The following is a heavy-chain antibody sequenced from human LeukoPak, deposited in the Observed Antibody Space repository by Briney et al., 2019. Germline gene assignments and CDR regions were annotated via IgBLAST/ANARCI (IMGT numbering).Heavy chain of an antibody. J-gene: IGHJ4*02. D-gene: IGHD3-9*01. V-gene: IGHV4-59*08. CDR2: IYYSGST. CDR1: GGSISSYY. CDR3: ARHPRLTSPFDY. Sequence: SETLSLTCTVSGGSISSYYWSWIRQPPGKGLEWIGYIYYSGSTNYNPSLKSRVTISVDTSTNQFSLKLSSVTAADTAVYYCARHPRLTSPFDYWGQGTLVTVSS.